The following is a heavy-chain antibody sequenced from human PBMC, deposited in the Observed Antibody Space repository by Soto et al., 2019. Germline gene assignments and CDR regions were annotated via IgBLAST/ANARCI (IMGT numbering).Heavy chain of an antibody. J-gene: IGHJ4*02. V-gene: IGHV4-59*08. D-gene: IGHD1-1*01. CDR2: IYYSGST. Sequence: NPSETLSLTCTVSGGSISSYYWSWIRQPPGKGLEWIGYIYYSGSTNYNPSLKSRVTISVDTSKNQFSLKLSSVTAADTAVYYCARQAGETGTYFDYWGQGTLVTVSS. CDR3: ARQAGETGTYFDY. CDR1: GGSISSYY.